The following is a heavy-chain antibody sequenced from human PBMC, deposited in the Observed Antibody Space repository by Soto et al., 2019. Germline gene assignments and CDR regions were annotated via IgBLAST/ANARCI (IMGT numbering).Heavy chain of an antibody. D-gene: IGHD2-15*01. CDR2: ISYDGSNK. V-gene: IGHV3-30*18. CDR3: AKAMSVGADFDY. CDR1: GFTFSSYG. Sequence: QVQLVESGGGVVQPGRFLRLSCAASGFTFSSYGMHWVRQAPGKGLEWVAVISYDGSNKYYADSVKGRFTISRDNSKNTLYLQMNSLRAEDTAVYYCAKAMSVGADFDYWGQGTQVTVSS. J-gene: IGHJ4*02.